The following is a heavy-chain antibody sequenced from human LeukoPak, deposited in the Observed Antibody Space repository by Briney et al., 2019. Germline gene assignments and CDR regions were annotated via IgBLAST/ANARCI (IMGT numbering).Heavy chain of an antibody. CDR1: GVSITSYY. CDR3: ARSTYYYDSSGYYYDY. J-gene: IGHJ4*02. Sequence: SETLSLTCTVSGVSITSYYWSWIRQPPGKGLEWIGYIYYRGSTNYNPSLKSRVTISVDTSKNQFSLKLSSVTAADTAVYYCARSTYYYDSSGYYYDYWGQGTLVTVSS. D-gene: IGHD3-22*01. CDR2: IYYRGST. V-gene: IGHV4-59*01.